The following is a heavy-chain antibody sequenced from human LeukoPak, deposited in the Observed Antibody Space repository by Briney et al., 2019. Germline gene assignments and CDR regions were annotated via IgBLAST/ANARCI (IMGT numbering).Heavy chain of an antibody. J-gene: IGHJ4*02. CDR2: INPSGGRA. D-gene: IGHD1-26*01. V-gene: IGHV1-46*01. Sequence: GASVKVSCKASGYTFTTHFIHWVRQAPGQGLQWMGMINPSGGRAIYAQKFQGRVTMTSDTSTSTVYMELRSLRSEDTALYFCARERGELHRELDSWGQGTLVTVSS. CDR1: GYTFTTHF. CDR3: ARERGELHRELDS.